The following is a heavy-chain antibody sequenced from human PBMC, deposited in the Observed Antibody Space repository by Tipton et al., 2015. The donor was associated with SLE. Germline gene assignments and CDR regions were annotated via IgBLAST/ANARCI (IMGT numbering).Heavy chain of an antibody. CDR1: GGSFVGHY. D-gene: IGHD3-3*01. CDR3: ATLLRFLEWLPRGYFDY. Sequence: TLSLTCAVYGGSFVGHYWNWIRQPPGKGLEWIGEITHRGNTNYNPSLKSRVTISVDQSKKQFSLNLSAVTAADTAVYYCATLLRFLEWLPRGYFDYWGQGTLVTVSS. V-gene: IGHV4-34*01. CDR2: ITHRGNT. J-gene: IGHJ4*02.